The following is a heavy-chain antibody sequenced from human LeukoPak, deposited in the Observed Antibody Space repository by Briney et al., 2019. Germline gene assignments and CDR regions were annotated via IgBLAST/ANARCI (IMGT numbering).Heavy chain of an antibody. V-gene: IGHV3-23*01. CDR3: AKVRNGYSHYAFDI. Sequence: GGSLRLSCAASRFTFSTYGMHWVRQAPGKGPEWVSKISLSDDSTYYADSVKGRFTISRDNSKNTLFLQMNSLRAEDTAVYYCAKVRNGYSHYAFDIWGQGTMVTVSS. CDR2: ISLSDDST. D-gene: IGHD5-24*01. CDR1: RFTFSTYG. J-gene: IGHJ3*02.